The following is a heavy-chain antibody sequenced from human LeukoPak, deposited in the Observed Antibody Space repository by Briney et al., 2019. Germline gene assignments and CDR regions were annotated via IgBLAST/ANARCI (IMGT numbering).Heavy chain of an antibody. CDR1: GGTFSSYA. J-gene: IGHJ4*02. CDR2: IIPIFGTA. V-gene: IGHV1-69*13. D-gene: IGHD3-22*01. CDR3: HYYDSSGYYLLDY. Sequence: SVKVSCKASGGTFSSYAISWVRQAPGQGLEWMGGIIPIFGTANYAQKFQGRVTITADESTSTAYMELSSLRSEDTAVYYCHYYDSSGYYLLDYWGQGTLVTVSS.